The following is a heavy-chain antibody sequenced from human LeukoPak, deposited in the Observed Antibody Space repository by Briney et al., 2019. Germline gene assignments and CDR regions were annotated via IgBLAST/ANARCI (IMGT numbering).Heavy chain of an antibody. V-gene: IGHV3-30*18. CDR3: AKLLVVTVWDAFDI. CDR1: GFTFSSYG. Sequence: SGGSLRLSCAASGFTFSSYGMHWVRQAPGKELGWVAVISYDGSNKYYADSVKGRFTSSRDNSKNTLYLQMNSLRAEDTAVYYCAKLLVVTVWDAFDIWGQGTMVTVSS. CDR2: ISYDGSNK. J-gene: IGHJ3*02. D-gene: IGHD2-21*02.